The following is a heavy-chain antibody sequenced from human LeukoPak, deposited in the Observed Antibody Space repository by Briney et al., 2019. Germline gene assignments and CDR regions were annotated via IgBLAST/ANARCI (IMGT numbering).Heavy chain of an antibody. Sequence: SVKVSCKASGGTLSNHAVSWVRQAPGQGLEWMGRIIPVSGTTNYAQKFQGRVTITTHESTSTVYLDLSSLRSEDTAVYFCARSVNWGSHHYWYFDLWGRGTLVAVSS. V-gene: IGHV1-69*05. CDR2: IIPVSGTT. CDR1: GGTLSNHA. J-gene: IGHJ2*01. D-gene: IGHD7-27*01. CDR3: ARSVNWGSHHYWYFDL.